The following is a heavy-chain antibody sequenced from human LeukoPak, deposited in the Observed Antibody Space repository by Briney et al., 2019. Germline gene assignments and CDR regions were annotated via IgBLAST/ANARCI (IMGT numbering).Heavy chain of an antibody. CDR1: GFTPIDYT. CDR2: IRSIVYGGTT. V-gene: IGHV3-49*04. D-gene: IGHD3-3*01. CDR3: TRDASYYDFRSGYSN. Sequence: GGSLRLSCGPSGFTPIDYTMRCGCEGLGEGLGRGCFIRSIVYGGTTEHAASVKDRFTISRDDSKSVAYLDMYSLKTEDTGVYYCTRDASYYDFRSGYSNWGQGTLVTVSS. J-gene: IGHJ4*02.